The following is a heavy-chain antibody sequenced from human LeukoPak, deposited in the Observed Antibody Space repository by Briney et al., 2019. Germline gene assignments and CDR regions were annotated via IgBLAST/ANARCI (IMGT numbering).Heavy chain of an antibody. CDR3: ATRRGGYPLP. J-gene: IGHJ5*02. D-gene: IGHD1-26*01. Sequence: GGSLRLSCAASGFTFSSYSMNWVRQAPGKGLEWVSSISSSSSYIYYADSVKGRFTISRDNAKNSLYPQMNSLRAEDTAVYYCATRRGGYPLPWGQGTLVTVSS. V-gene: IGHV3-21*01. CDR2: ISSSSSYI. CDR1: GFTFSSYS.